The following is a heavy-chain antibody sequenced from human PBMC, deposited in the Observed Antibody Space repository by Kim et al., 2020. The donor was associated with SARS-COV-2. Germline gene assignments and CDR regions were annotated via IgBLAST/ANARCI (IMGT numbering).Heavy chain of an antibody. CDR2: IDPSDSYT. Sequence: GESLKISCKGSGYSFTSYWISWVRQMPGKGLEWMGRIDPSDSYTNYSPSFQGHVTITADKSISTAYLQWSSLKASDTAMYYCARHPPSPCIVGATSPWGQGTLVTVSS. CDR1: GYSFTSYW. CDR3: ARHPPSPCIVGATSP. D-gene: IGHD1-26*01. V-gene: IGHV5-10-1*01. J-gene: IGHJ5*02.